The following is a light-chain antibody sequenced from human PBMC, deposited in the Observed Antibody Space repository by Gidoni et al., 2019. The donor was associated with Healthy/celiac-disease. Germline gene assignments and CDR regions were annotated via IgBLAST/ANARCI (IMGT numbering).Light chain of an antibody. Sequence: ALTPPASVSGSPGQPTTISCTGTSSDVGGYNYVYWYQQHPGKAPKLMIYDVSNPPSGVSNRFSGSKSGNTASLTVSGSQAEDEDDYYCSTYTSSSTLLYVFGTGTKVTVL. V-gene: IGLV2-14*01. CDR3: STYTSSSTLLYV. CDR2: DVS. CDR1: SSDVGGYNY. J-gene: IGLJ1*01.